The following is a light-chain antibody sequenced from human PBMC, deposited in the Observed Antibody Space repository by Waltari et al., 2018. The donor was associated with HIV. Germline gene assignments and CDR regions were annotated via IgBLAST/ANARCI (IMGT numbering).Light chain of an antibody. CDR2: WAS. V-gene: IGKV4-1*01. Sequence: DIVMTQSPDSLTVSLGARATIYCQSSQNLLYRSNNKNYVAWYQQKVGQPPKLLIYWASTRESGVPARCSGGGSGTDFTFTISSLQAEDVATYYCQQYYRTPLTFGGGTKVEIK. CDR3: QQYYRTPLT. J-gene: IGKJ4*01. CDR1: QNLLYRSNNKNY.